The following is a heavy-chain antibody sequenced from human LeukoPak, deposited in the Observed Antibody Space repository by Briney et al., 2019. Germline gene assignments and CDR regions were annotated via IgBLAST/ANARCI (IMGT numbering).Heavy chain of an antibody. CDR3: ARSYYGSGRYYNWFDP. D-gene: IGHD3-10*01. Sequence: PSETLSLTCVVSGGSLSGSFSSYFWTWIRQPPGKGLEWIGEINRRGNTNYNPSLKSRVTMSVDTSKNDLSLELTSLTAADTAVYYCARSYYGSGRYYNWFDPCGQGTLVTVSS. J-gene: IGHJ5*02. CDR2: INRRGNT. V-gene: IGHV4-34*01. CDR1: GGSLSGSFSSYF.